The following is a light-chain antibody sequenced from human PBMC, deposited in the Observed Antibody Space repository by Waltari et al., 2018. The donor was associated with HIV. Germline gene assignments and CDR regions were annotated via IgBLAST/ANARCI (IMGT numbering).Light chain of an antibody. V-gene: IGLV3-21*03. CDR1: NIGMKT. CDR3: QVWEPTSDHVV. Sequence: SYALTQETSVSVAPGKTARITCVGDNIGMKTVPWYQHKPGQAPVRVLYDDSNRPSGIPERFSGSNSGNTATLTINRVEVGDEADYYCQVWEPTSDHVVFGGGSRLIVL. J-gene: IGLJ2*01. CDR2: DDS.